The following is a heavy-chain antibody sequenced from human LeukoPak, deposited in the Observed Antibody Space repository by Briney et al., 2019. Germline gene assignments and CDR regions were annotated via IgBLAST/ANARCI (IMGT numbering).Heavy chain of an antibody. Sequence: GGSLSLSCAVTGGIFSAYWMAWVRQSPGKGLEWVAEINEDGSVKYYVDSMKGRFTISRDNAKNSLYLQMNSLGAEDTAVYYCAKVPRDSDCYWGQGTLVTVSS. V-gene: IGHV3-7*01. J-gene: IGHJ4*02. D-gene: IGHD2-21*02. CDR1: GGIFSAYW. CDR2: INEDGSVK. CDR3: AKVPRDSDCY.